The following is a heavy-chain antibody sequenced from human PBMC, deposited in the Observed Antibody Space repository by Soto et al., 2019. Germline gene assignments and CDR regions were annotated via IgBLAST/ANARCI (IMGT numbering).Heavy chain of an antibody. CDR1: GFTFTSYA. CDR3: ARESPEYCIGGNCYSLFDP. Sequence: PGGSLRLSCAASGFTFTSYAMHWVRQAPGKGLEWLAVISFDGSNKYYADSVKGRFTISRDNAKNTLYLQMNSLRVEDTAVYYCARESPEYCIGGNCYSLFDPWGQGTPVTVSS. D-gene: IGHD2-15*01. CDR2: ISFDGSNK. J-gene: IGHJ5*02. V-gene: IGHV3-30-3*01.